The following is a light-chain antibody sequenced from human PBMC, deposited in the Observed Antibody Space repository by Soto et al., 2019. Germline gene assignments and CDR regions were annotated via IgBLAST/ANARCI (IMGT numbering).Light chain of an antibody. CDR1: QDISNY. CDR3: QQYDNLLGT. CDR2: DAS. V-gene: IGKV1-33*01. Sequence: DIQMTQSQSSLSASVGDRVTITCQASQDISNYLNWYQQKPGKAPKLLIYDASNLETAVPSRFSGSGSGTDFTFTISSLQPEDIATYYCQQYDNLLGTFGPGTKVDIK. J-gene: IGKJ3*01.